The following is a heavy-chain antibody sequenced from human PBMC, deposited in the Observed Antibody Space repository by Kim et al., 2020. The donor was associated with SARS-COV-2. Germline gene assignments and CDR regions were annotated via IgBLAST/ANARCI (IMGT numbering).Heavy chain of an antibody. D-gene: IGHD6-13*01. Sequence: GGSLRLSCAASGFTFNNYAMNWVRQAPGKGLEWVSGISRSSGNTYYADSVKGRFTISRDDSKSTLYLQMGSLRAEDTAVYYCAKEPQRSSWYYFDYWGRG. V-gene: IGHV3-23*01. CDR3: AKEPQRSSWYYFDY. CDR1: GFTFNNYA. J-gene: IGHJ4*02. CDR2: ISRSSGNT.